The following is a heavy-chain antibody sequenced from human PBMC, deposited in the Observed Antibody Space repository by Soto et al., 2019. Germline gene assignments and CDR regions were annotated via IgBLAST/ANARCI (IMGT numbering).Heavy chain of an antibody. CDR3: ARMGLSNSYGLRDYFDY. D-gene: IGHD5-18*01. CDR2: LSSDNSDT. CDR1: GFTFSDYY. V-gene: IGHV3-11*03. Sequence: TGGSLRLSCAASGFTFSDYYMSWIRQAPGKGLEWVSYLSSDNSDTTYADSVRGRFIISRDNAKNSLYLQMNSLRAEDTAVYYCARMGLSNSYGLRDYFDYWGQGTLVTVSS. J-gene: IGHJ4*02.